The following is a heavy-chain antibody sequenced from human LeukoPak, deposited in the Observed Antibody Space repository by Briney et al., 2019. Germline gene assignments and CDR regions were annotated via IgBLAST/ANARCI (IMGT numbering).Heavy chain of an antibody. CDR3: ARHLSSPAAGYDY. Sequence: SETLSLTCTVSGGSISNSYYYWGWIRQPPGKGLEWIGSIYYSGSTYYSPSLKSRVTISVDTSKNQFSLRLSSVTAADTAVYYCARHLSSPAAGYDYWGQGTLVTVSS. J-gene: IGHJ4*02. D-gene: IGHD6-13*01. CDR2: IYYSGST. V-gene: IGHV4-39*01. CDR1: GGSISNSYYY.